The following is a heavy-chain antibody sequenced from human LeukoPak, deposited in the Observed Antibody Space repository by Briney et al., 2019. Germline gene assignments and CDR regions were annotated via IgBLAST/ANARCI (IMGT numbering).Heavy chain of an antibody. CDR3: AKYFDFWSGYFYMDV. V-gene: IGHV4-59*01. Sequence: SETLSLTCTVSGGSISSYFWSWIRQPPDKGLEWLAYVSYTGSTNYNYNPSLKSRVTISVDTSKNQFSLKLSSVSAADTAVYYCAKYFDFWSGYFYMDVWGKGTTVTVSS. CDR2: VSYTGST. CDR1: GGSISSYF. D-gene: IGHD3-3*01. J-gene: IGHJ6*03.